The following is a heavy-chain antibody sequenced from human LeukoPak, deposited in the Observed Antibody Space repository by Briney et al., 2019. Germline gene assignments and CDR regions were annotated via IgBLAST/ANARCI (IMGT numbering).Heavy chain of an antibody. Sequence: SVKVSCKASGGTFSSYAISWVRQAPGQGLEWMGRIIPILGIANYAQKFQGRVTITADKSTSTAYMELRRLRSEDTAVSYCARAYYGSGSYHNFDYWGQGTLVTVSS. J-gene: IGHJ4*02. V-gene: IGHV1-69*04. D-gene: IGHD3-10*01. CDR1: GGTFSSYA. CDR3: ARAYYGSGSYHNFDY. CDR2: IIPILGIA.